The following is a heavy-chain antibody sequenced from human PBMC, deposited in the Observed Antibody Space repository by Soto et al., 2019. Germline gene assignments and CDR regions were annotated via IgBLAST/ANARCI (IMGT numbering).Heavy chain of an antibody. CDR1: GDSVTRANAY. CDR3: AKLQPPGWIDA. Sequence: QVRLQESGPGLVKPSETLSLTCSVSGDSVTRANAYWIWLRQAPGKGLEWIGYLYNSGRTNYKPSLRSRVSLSLDTSKNQCSVNLTSVTTADSAIYYCAKLQPPGWIDAWGHGTLVAVS. J-gene: IGHJ5*01. V-gene: IGHV4-61*01. D-gene: IGHD4-4*01. CDR2: LYNSGRT.